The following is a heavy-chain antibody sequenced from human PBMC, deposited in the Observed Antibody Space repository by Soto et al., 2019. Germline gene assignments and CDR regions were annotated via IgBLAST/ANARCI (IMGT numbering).Heavy chain of an antibody. V-gene: IGHV3-7*01. J-gene: IGHJ4*02. CDR3: ARDRKNRLDY. CDR2: IKQDGSEK. Sequence: GGSLRLSCVASGFTFSSYWMSWVRQAPGKGLEWVANIKQDGSEKYYVDSVKGRFTTSRDSAKNSLYLQMNSLRAEDTAVYYCARDRKNRLDYWGQGTLVTVSS. CDR1: GFTFSSYW.